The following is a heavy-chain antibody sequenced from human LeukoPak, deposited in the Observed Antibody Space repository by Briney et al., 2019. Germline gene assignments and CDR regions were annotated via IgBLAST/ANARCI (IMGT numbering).Heavy chain of an antibody. CDR3: AKCSYTAEGGSGWWNWFDA. V-gene: IGHV3-23*01. D-gene: IGHD3-3*01. Sequence: VGSLRLSCTASGFTLSNSDMNWVPQAPGKGLEWVSSIRGSGYYAEYTDSVKGRFTISRDNSRNTLFLQLNSLRADDTALSEYAKCSYTAEGGSGWWNWFDAWGQGTLVTVSS. CDR1: GFTLSNSD. J-gene: IGHJ5*02. CDR2: IRGSGYYA.